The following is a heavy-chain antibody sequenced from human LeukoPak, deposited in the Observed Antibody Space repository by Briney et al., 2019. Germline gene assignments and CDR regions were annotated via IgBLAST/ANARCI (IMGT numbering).Heavy chain of an antibody. CDR2: ISYDGSNK. J-gene: IGHJ4*02. V-gene: IGHV3-30*18. Sequence: PGRSLRLSCAASGCTFSSYGMHWVRQAPGKGLEWVAVISYDGSNKYYADSVKGRFTISRDNSKNTLYLQMNSLRAEDTAVYYCANGEQWLVNYWGQGTLVTVSS. CDR1: GCTFSSYG. CDR3: ANGEQWLVNY. D-gene: IGHD6-19*01.